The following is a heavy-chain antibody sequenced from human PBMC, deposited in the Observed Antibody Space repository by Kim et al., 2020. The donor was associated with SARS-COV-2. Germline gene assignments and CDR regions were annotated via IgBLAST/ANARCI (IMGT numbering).Heavy chain of an antibody. V-gene: IGHV3-30*04. J-gene: IGHJ4*02. D-gene: IGHD1-20*01. Sequence: GGSLRLSCAASGFTFSSYAMHWVRQAPGKGLEWVAVISYDGSNKYYADSVKGRFTISRDNSKNTLYLQMNSLRAEDTAVYYCARSVLGFDYWGQGTLVTVSS. CDR2: ISYDGSNK. CDR3: ARSVLGFDY. CDR1: GFTFSSYA.